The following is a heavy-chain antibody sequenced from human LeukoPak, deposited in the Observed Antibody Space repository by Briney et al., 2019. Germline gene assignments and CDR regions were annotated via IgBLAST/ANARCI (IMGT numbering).Heavy chain of an antibody. CDR1: GFTVSNNY. Sequence: GGSLRLSCVVSGFTVSNNYMKWVRQAPGKGLEWVSTIYGGGSTYYADSVRGRFTISRHNSKNTLYLQMDSLRAEDTALYYCAKDQTPYGSGSYSPIDYWGQGTLVTVSS. D-gene: IGHD3-10*01. CDR3: AKDQTPYGSGSYSPIDY. V-gene: IGHV3-53*01. CDR2: IYGGGST. J-gene: IGHJ4*02.